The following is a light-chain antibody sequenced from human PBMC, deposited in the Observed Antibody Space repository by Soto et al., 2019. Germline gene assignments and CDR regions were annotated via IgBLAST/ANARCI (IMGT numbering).Light chain of an antibody. Sequence: EIGLTQSPGILSLSPGDRATLSCRASQRLSSNPLAWYQQKPGQAPTLLIYGASNRASVIPDRFRGSGSRTEFTLTISSLKPHDLAVYYCQQYGNPPYTFGKGTKLEIK. CDR3: QQYGNPPYT. J-gene: IGKJ2*01. CDR1: QRLSSNP. V-gene: IGKV3-20*01. CDR2: GAS.